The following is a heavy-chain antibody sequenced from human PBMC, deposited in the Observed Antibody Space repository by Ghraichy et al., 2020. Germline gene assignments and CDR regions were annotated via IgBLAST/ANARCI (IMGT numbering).Heavy chain of an antibody. CDR3: AGGGVGTDY. J-gene: IGHJ4*02. CDR2: IDSSGNYI. V-gene: IGHV3-21*01. Sequence: GSLRLSCAVSGFTFSNYGMNWVRQAPGKGLEWVSFIDSSGNYINYADSVKGRFTISRDNAKNSLYLQMNSLRTEDTAIYYCAGGGVGTDYWGQGTLVTVSS. CDR1: GFTFSNYG. D-gene: IGHD2-8*02.